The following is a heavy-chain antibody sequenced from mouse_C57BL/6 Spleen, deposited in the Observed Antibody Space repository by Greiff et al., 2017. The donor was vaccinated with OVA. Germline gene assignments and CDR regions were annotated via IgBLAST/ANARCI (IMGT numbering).Heavy chain of an antibody. CDR1: GFNIKDYY. V-gene: IGHV14-2*01. Sequence: VQLQQSGAELVKPGASVKLSCTASGFNIKDYYMHWVKQRTEQGLEWIGRIDPEDGETKSAPKFQGKATITADTSSNTAYLQLSSLTSEDTAVYYCASPPLYDGSFAYWGQGTLVTVSA. J-gene: IGHJ3*01. CDR2: IDPEDGET. CDR3: ASPPLYDGSFAY. D-gene: IGHD2-3*01.